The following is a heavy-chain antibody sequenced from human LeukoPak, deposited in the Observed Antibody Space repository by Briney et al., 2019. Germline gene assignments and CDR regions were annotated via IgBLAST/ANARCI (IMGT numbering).Heavy chain of an antibody. CDR2: ISSSSSTI. D-gene: IGHD3-3*01. V-gene: IGHV3-48*01. Sequence: GGSLRLSCAASGFTFSSYSMNWVRQAPGKGLEWVSYISSSSSTIYYADSVKGRFTTSRDNSKNTLYLQMNSLRAEDTAVYYCAKELLRFLEWPEGDYFDYWGQGTLVTVSS. CDR3: AKELLRFLEWPEGDYFDY. CDR1: GFTFSSYS. J-gene: IGHJ4*02.